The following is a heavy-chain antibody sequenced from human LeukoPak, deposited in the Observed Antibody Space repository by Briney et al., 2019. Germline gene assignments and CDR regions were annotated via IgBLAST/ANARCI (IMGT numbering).Heavy chain of an antibody. V-gene: IGHV4-39*07. CDR3: ATAPPIVVVIRDAFDI. CDR1: GGSISSSSYY. CDR2: IYYSGST. Sequence: SETLSLTCTVSGGSISSSSYYWGWIRQPPGKGLEWIGSIYYSGSTYYNPSLKSRVTISVDTSKNQFSLKLSSVTAADTAVYYCATAPPIVVVIRDAFDIWGQGTMVTVSS. J-gene: IGHJ3*02. D-gene: IGHD3-22*01.